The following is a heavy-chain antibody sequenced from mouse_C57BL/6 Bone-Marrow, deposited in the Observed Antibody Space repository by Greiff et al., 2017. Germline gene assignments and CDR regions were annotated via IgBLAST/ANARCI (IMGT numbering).Heavy chain of an antibody. D-gene: IGHD3-3*01. CDR2: IDPSDSYT. J-gene: IGHJ4*01. V-gene: IGHV1-50*01. Sequence: VQLQQPGAELVKPGASVKLSCKASGYTFTSYWMQWVKQRPGQGLEWIGEIDPSDSYTNYNQKFKGKATLTVDTSSSTAYMQLSSLTSEDSAVYYCARGGRGAMDYWCQGTSVTVSS. CDR1: GYTFTSYW. CDR3: ARGGRGAMDY.